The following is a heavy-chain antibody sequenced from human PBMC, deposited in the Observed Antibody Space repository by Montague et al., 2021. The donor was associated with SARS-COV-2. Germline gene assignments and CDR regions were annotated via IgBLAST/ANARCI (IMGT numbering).Heavy chain of an antibody. V-gene: IGHV6-1*01. D-gene: IGHD1-26*01. J-gene: IGHJ4*02. CDR3: ARTSASSDY. CDR2: KN. Sequence: KNDYAVSVKSRITINPDTSKNQISLQLNSVTPEDTAVYYCARTSASSDYWGQGTLATVSS.